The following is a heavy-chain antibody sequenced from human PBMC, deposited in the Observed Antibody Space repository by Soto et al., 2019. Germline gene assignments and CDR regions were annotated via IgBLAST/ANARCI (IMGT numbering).Heavy chain of an antibody. V-gene: IGHV3-30*18. CDR2: ISYDGSNE. Sequence: GGSLRLSCEAPGFTFRSYGMHWVRQAPGKGLKWVAVISYDGSNEYYADYVKGRFTISRDNSKNTLYLQVNSLRAEDSAVYYCPKGATIVGVVIPDYWGQGTLVTVSS. D-gene: IGHD3-3*01. CDR3: PKGATIVGVVIPDY. J-gene: IGHJ4*02. CDR1: GFTFRSYG.